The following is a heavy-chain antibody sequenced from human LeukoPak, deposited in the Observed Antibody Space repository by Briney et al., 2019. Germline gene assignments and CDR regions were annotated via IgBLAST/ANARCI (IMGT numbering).Heavy chain of an antibody. V-gene: IGHV1-69*04. J-gene: IGHJ4*02. D-gene: IGHD3-22*01. CDR2: IIPILGIA. CDR3: ARDPNSSGYFGDY. CDR1: GGTFSSYA. Sequence: SVKVSCKASGGTFSSYAISWVRQAPGQGLEVMGRIIPILGIANYAQKFQGRVTITADKSTSTAYMELSSLRSEDTAVYYCARDPNSSGYFGDYWGQGTLVTVSS.